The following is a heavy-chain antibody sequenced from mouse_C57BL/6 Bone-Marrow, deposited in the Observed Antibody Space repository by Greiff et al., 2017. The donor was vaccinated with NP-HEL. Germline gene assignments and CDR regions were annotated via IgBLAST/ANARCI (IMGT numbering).Heavy chain of an antibody. Sequence: QVTLKECGPGILQSSQTLSLTCSFSGFSLSTSGMGVSWIRQPSGKGLEWLAHIYWDDDKRYNPSLKSRLTISKDTSRNQVFLKITSVDTADTATYYCARRAPYSNYLHFDYWGQGTTLTVSS. CDR2: IYWDDDK. V-gene: IGHV8-12*01. D-gene: IGHD2-5*01. CDR1: GFSLSTSGMG. J-gene: IGHJ2*01. CDR3: ARRAPYSNYLHFDY.